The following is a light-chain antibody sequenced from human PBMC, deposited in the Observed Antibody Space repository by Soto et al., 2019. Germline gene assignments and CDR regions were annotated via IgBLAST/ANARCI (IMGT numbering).Light chain of an antibody. J-gene: IGKJ1*01. CDR2: AAS. V-gene: IGKV1-6*01. CDR3: LQLYDFSWT. Sequence: AIHMTQSPASLSASVGDRVTISCRASQGIRNDLAWYQQKPGKAPKLLIFAASNLQSGVPSRFSGSGSGTAVTLTTSRLQPEDFATYYCLQLYDFSWTFGQGAKVDIK. CDR1: QGIRND.